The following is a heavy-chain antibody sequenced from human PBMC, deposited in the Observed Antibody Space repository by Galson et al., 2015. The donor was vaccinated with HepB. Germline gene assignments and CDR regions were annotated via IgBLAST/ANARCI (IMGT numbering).Heavy chain of an antibody. J-gene: IGHJ4*02. CDR3: AHRLKGTGWYYFDY. CDR2: IYWNDDK. D-gene: IGHD6-19*01. CDR1: GFSLSTSGVG. V-gene: IGHV2-5*01. Sequence: PALVKPPQTLTLTCTFSGFSLSTSGVGVGWIRQPPGKALEWLAHIYWNDDKFYSPSLKSRLTITKDTSKNQVALTTTNMDPVDTATYYCAHRLKGTGWYYFDYWGQGALVTVSS.